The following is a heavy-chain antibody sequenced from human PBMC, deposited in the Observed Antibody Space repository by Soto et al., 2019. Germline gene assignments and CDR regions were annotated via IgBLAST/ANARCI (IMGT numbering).Heavy chain of an antibody. CDR2: IYYSGST. CDR3: ARDQPGGSGPVTKPPHYHYGLDV. D-gene: IGHD3-9*01. V-gene: IGHV4-30-4*01. CDR1: GGSISSGDYY. Sequence: KASGTXSLTCTISGGSISSGDYYWSWIRQPPGKGLEWIGYIYYSGSTYYNPSLKSRVTISVDTSKNQFSLKLSSVTAADTAVYYCARDQPGGSGPVTKPPHYHYGLDVWGPGTTVTVSS. J-gene: IGHJ6*02.